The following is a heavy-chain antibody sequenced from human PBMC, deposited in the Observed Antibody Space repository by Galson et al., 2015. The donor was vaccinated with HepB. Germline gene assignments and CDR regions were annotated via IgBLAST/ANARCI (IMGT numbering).Heavy chain of an antibody. CDR3: ARDSSYIVVPAAGDFDS. V-gene: IGHV3-7*01. CDR1: GFSFSSYW. J-gene: IGHJ4*02. D-gene: IGHD2-2*01. Sequence: SLRLSCAASGFSFSSYWMSWVRQAPGEGLEWVATIKQDGSDKFYVDSVKGRFTISRDNAKKSLYLQMNSLRAEDTAVYYCARDSSYIVVPAAGDFDSWGQGTLVTVSS. CDR2: IKQDGSDK.